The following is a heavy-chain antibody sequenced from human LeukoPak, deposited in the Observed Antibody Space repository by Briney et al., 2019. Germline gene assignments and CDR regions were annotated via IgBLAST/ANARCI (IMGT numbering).Heavy chain of an antibody. CDR2: ISGSGVIT. Sequence: GGSLRLSCAASGFTFRSHWMHWVRQAPGKGLEWVSAISGSGVITFYADSVKGRFTISRDNSKNTLYLQMNSLRAEDTALYYCAKSRLSGINDAFDIWGQGTMVTVSS. CDR1: GFTFRSHW. V-gene: IGHV3-23*01. CDR3: AKSRLSGINDAFDI. D-gene: IGHD3-3*01. J-gene: IGHJ3*02.